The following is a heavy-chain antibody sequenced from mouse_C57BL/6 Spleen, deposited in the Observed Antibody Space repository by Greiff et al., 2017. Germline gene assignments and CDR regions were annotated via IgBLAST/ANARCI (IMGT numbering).Heavy chain of an antibody. J-gene: IGHJ2*01. CDR2: IYPGDGDT. CDR1: GYAFSSSW. V-gene: IGHV1-82*01. CDR3: AREIYYFGY. Sequence: VKLQESGPELVKPGASVKISCKASGYAFSSSWMNWVKQRPGKGLEWIGRIYPGDGDTNYNGKFKGKATLTADKSSSTAYMQRSSLTSEDSAVYFCAREIYYFGYWGQGTTLTVSS.